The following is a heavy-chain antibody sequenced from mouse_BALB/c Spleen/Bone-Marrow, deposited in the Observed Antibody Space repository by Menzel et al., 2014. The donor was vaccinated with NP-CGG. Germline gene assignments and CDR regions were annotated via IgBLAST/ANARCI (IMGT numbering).Heavy chain of an antibody. CDR2: IDPENGNT. CDR1: GFNIKDYY. V-gene: IGHV14-1*02. CDR3: ARGDGYAMDY. Sequence: EVQLVESGAEIARPGALVKLSCKASGFNIKDYYMQWVKQRPEQGLEWIGWIDPENGNTIYDPKFQGKASITADTSSNTAYLQLSSLTSEDTAVYYCARGDGYAMDYWGQGTSVTVSS. J-gene: IGHJ4*01.